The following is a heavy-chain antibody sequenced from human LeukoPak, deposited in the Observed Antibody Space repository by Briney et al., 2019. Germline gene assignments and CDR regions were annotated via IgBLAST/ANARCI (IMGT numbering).Heavy chain of an antibody. CDR1: GASISSYY. CDR3: ARRLGGTSTGFDY. CDR2: IYYSGNT. V-gene: IGHV4-59*08. J-gene: IGHJ4*02. Sequence: SETLSLTCTVSGASISSYYWSWIRQPPGKGLEWIGYIYYSGNTNYNPSLKSRVTISVDTSKNQFSLKLSSVTAADTAVYYCARRLGGTSTGFDYWGQGTLVTVSS. D-gene: IGHD2-2*01.